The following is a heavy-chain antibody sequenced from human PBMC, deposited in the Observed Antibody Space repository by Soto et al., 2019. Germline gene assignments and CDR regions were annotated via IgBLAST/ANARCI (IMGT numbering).Heavy chain of an antibody. V-gene: IGHV1-18*01. CDR3: ARADYDYDFWSGYQTKPYYFDY. J-gene: IGHJ4*02. CDR1: GYTFTSYG. D-gene: IGHD3-3*01. CDR2: ISAYNGNT. Sequence: QVQLVQSGAEVKKPGASVKVSCKASGYTFTSYGISWVRQAPGQGLEWMGWISAYNGNTNYAQKLQGRVTMTTDTSTSTAYMELRSLRSDDTAVYYCARADYDYDFWSGYQTKPYYFDYWGQGTLVTVSS.